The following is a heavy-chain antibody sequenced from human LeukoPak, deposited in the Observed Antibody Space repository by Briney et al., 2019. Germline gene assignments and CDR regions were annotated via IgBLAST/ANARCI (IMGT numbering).Heavy chain of an antibody. Sequence: ASVKVSCKASGYTFTSYYMHWVRQAPGQGLEWMGIINPSGGSTSYAQKFQGRVTMTRDTSTSTVYMELSSLRSEDTAVYYCARGRRITIFGVSWFDPWGQGTLVTVSS. J-gene: IGHJ5*02. D-gene: IGHD3-3*01. CDR3: ARGRRITIFGVSWFDP. CDR1: GYTFTSYY. V-gene: IGHV1-46*01. CDR2: INPSGGST.